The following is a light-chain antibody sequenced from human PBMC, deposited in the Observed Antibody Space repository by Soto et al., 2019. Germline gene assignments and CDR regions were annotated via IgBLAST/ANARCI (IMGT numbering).Light chain of an antibody. CDR1: QSLLNSDGIAY. J-gene: IGKJ5*01. CDR3: MKGTHWPIT. V-gene: IGKV2-30*01. CDR2: KVS. Sequence: DVVMTHSPLSLPVTRGQRASISCRSNQSLLNSDGIAYFSWFQQRPGRSPRRVIYKVSNRDSGVPDRFSGSGSGTDFALKISRVEAEDVGVYYCMKGTHWPITFGQGTRLEIK.